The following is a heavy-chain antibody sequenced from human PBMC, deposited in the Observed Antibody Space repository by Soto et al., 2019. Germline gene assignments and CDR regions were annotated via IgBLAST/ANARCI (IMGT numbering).Heavy chain of an antibody. CDR1: GGSISSGGYY. Sequence: QVQLQESGPGLVKPSQTLSLTCTVSGGSISSGGYYWSWIRQHPGKGLEWLGNIYYSGTTYSNPSLKSRVSISVDTSQSQFSLKLSSVTAADTAVYYCARDVRSSWQYYYGMDVWGQGTTVTVSS. V-gene: IGHV4-31*03. CDR3: ARDVRSSWQYYYGMDV. D-gene: IGHD6-13*01. CDR2: IYYSGTT. J-gene: IGHJ6*02.